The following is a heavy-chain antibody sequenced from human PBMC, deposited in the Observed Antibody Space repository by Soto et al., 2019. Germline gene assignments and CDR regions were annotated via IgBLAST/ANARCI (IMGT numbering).Heavy chain of an antibody. CDR3: ARDRGALGFYDSGGYYSYGMDV. Sequence: PSETLSLTCSVSGDSIRSGDYYWSWIRQPPGKGLEWIGYIYYGGSTYYTPSLRSRLTITIDTSKNQFSLQLSSVTAADTAVYYCARDRGALGFYDSGGYYSYGMDVWGQGTTVTVSS. V-gene: IGHV4-30-4*01. J-gene: IGHJ6*02. CDR2: IYYGGST. CDR1: GDSIRSGDYY. D-gene: IGHD3-22*01.